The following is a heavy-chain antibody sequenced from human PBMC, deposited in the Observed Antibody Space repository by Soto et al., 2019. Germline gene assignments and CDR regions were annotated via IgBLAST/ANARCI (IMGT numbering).Heavy chain of an antibody. CDR2: ISADNRNR. V-gene: IGHV1-18*01. CDR1: GYTFTSYG. CDR3: ARDQESMPTFGGVTKYNWFDS. D-gene: IGHD3-16*01. J-gene: IGHJ5*01. Sequence: QVQLVQSGAEVKKPGASVKVSCKASGYTFTSYGISWVRQAPGQGLEWMGWISADNRNRNYAQNLQGRVIMTPGTSTTTAYMELGSLRSGDPAVYYWARDQESMPTFGGVTKYNWFDSWGQGTLVTVSS.